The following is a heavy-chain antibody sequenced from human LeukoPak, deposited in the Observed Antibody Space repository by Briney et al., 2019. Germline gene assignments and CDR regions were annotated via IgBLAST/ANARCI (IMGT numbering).Heavy chain of an antibody. V-gene: IGHV3-30*02. J-gene: IGHJ4*02. Sequence: GGSLRLSCAASGFTFVSSAMHWVRQAPGKGLECVAFIRFDGSFKHYSDSVKGRFTISRDNSKNTLYLEMNSLRPEDTGVYYCATHCSGTACHRDYWGQGTLVTVSS. D-gene: IGHD2-2*01. CDR2: IRFDGSFK. CDR1: GFTFVSSA. CDR3: ATHCSGTACHRDY.